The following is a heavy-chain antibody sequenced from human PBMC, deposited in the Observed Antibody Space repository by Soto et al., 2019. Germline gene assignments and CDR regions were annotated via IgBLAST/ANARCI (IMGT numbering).Heavy chain of an antibody. D-gene: IGHD3-10*01. V-gene: IGHV4-61*01. J-gene: IGHJ5*02. Sequence: ETLSLTCTVSGGSVSSGSYYWSWIRQPPGKGLEWIGYIYYSGSTNYNPSLKSRVTISVDTSKNQFSLKLSSVTAADTAVYYCARASNTYYYGSGSFGPWGQGTLVTVS. CDR2: IYYSGST. CDR3: ARASNTYYYGSGSFGP. CDR1: GGSVSSGSYY.